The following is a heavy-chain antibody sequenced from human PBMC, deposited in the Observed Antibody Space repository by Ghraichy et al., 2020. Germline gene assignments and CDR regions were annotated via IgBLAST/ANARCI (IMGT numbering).Heavy chain of an antibody. CDR3: TRDIVGARAVAGLSLDN. CDR1: GFTFDDHA. V-gene: IGHV3-43*01. Sequence: GESLNISCSASGFTFDDHAMHWVRQAPGKGLEWVSLISWDGSSIYYADSVKGRFTISRDNNNNSLYLQMNSLRTEDTALYYCTRDIVGARAVAGLSLDNWGQGTLVTVSS. D-gene: IGHD6-19*01. J-gene: IGHJ4*02. CDR2: ISWDGSSI.